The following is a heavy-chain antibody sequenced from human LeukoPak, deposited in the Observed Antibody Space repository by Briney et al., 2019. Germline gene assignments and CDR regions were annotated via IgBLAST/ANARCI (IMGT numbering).Heavy chain of an antibody. CDR1: GVSISSNNW. D-gene: IGHD3-22*01. V-gene: IGHV4-4*02. CDR3: ARLTPEYRPYYYDSSGSTKRYYFDY. J-gene: IGHJ4*02. CDR2: MYHSGTT. Sequence: PSGTLSLTCDVSGVSISSNNWWNWVRQPPGKGLEWIGEMYHSGTTNYNPSLKSRVTMSVDKSNNQFSLRLNSVTAADTAVYYCARLTPEYRPYYYDSSGSTKRYYFDYWGQGTLVTVSS.